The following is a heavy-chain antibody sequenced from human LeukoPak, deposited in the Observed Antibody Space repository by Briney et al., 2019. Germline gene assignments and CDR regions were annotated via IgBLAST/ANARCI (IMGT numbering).Heavy chain of an antibody. CDR1: GYTFTSYG. CDR2: ISAYNGNT. Sequence: ASVKVSCKASGYTFTSYGISWVRQAPGQGLEWMGWISAYNGNTNYAQKLQGRVTMTTDTSTSTAYMELRSLRSDDTAAYYCARDSSFNYYGSGSYQIRYFDYWGQGTLVTVSS. CDR3: ARDSSFNYYGSGSYQIRYFDY. V-gene: IGHV1-18*01. D-gene: IGHD3-10*01. J-gene: IGHJ4*02.